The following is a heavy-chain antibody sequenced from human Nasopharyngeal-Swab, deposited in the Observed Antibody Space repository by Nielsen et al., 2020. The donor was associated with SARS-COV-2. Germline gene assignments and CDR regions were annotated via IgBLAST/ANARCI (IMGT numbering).Heavy chain of an antibody. CDR3: ARAHPRSCTDGVCFRSQVYHWFDP. CDR1: GDTFSSSA. D-gene: IGHD2-8*01. Sequence: SVKVSCKASGDTFSSSAITWVRQAPGQGLEWMGGIIPMFGTADYAQKFQGRVTITADRSTSTAYMEMNSLRSEDTAVYYCARAHPRSCTDGVCFRSQVYHWFDPWGQGTLVTVSS. V-gene: IGHV1-69*06. CDR2: IIPMFGTA. J-gene: IGHJ5*02.